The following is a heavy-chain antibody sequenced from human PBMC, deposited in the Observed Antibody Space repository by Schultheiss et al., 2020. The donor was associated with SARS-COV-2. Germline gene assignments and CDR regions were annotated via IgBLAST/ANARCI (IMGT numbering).Heavy chain of an antibody. CDR3: ARDRTVTRPSDAFDI. CDR1: GYTFTGYY. D-gene: IGHD4-17*01. CDR2: INPNIGGT. Sequence: ASVKVSCKASGYTFTGYYMHWVRQAPGQGLEWMGWINPNIGGTNYAQKCQGRVTMTRDTSISTAYIELSRLRSDDTAVYYCARDRTVTRPSDAFDIWGQGKMVTVSS. V-gene: IGHV1-2*02. J-gene: IGHJ3*02.